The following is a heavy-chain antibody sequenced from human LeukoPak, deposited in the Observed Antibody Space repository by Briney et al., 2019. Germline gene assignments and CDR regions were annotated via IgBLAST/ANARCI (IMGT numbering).Heavy chain of an antibody. CDR1: GFTFSSYA. Sequence: GRSLRLSCAASGFTFSSYAMHWVRQAPGKGLEWVAVISYDGSNKYYADSVKGRFTISRDNSKNTLYQQMNSLRAEDTAVYYCARASPNYDILTGYYGYWGQGTLVTVSS. D-gene: IGHD3-9*01. V-gene: IGHV3-30*04. CDR3: ARASPNYDILTGYYGY. J-gene: IGHJ4*02. CDR2: ISYDGSNK.